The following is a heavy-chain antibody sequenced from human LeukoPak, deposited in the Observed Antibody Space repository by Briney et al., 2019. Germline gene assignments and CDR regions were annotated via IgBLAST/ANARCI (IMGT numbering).Heavy chain of an antibody. CDR2: VYRTGST. Sequence: SETLSLTCTVSGGSISSHYWSWIRQSAGKGLEYIGRVYRTGSTNDNPSLRGRVAMSIDTSWNQFSLRLSSVTAADTAVYYCAREYCSTTICYPSGGHYDSWGQGILVTVSS. D-gene: IGHD2-2*01. J-gene: IGHJ4*02. V-gene: IGHV4-4*07. CDR3: AREYCSTTICYPSGGHYDS. CDR1: GGSISSHY.